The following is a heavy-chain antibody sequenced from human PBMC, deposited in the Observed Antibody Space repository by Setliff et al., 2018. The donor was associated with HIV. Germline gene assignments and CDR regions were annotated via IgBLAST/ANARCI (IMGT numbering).Heavy chain of an antibody. CDR3: AKGAGFNGDYTFDY. CDR1: GASITSHY. Sequence: SETLSLICTVSGASITSHYWSWIRQSPGRELEWIGYIYSTGSTNYNPSLQSRVSISMDASKNKFSLKVTSVTSADTAVYYCAKGAGFNGDYTFDYWGQGNLVTVSS. J-gene: IGHJ4*02. D-gene: IGHD4-17*01. V-gene: IGHV4-59*11. CDR2: IYSTGST.